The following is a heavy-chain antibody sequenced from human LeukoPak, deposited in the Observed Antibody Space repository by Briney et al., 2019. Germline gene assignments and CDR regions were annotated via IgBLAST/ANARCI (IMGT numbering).Heavy chain of an antibody. CDR2: IASDGSHT. Sequence: GRSLRLSCAASAFTFSNYFMHWVRQAPGKGLEWVAVIASDGSHTFYVESVKGRFTTSRDNSKKTLYLQMNSLRAEDTAVYFCARERQDTIVHSGAFDIWGQGTMVTVSS. V-gene: IGHV3-30-3*01. CDR1: AFTFSNYF. J-gene: IGHJ3*02. CDR3: ARERQDTIVHSGAFDI. D-gene: IGHD3-10*01.